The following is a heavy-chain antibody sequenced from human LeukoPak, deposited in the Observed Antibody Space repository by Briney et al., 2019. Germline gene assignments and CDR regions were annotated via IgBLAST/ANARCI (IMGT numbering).Heavy chain of an antibody. CDR3: ARPPTTSSPFDY. D-gene: IGHD4-11*01. V-gene: IGHV3-21*01. Sequence: GGSLRLSCEASGFIFSDYNMNWVRQAPGKGLEWVSSISSSSSYIYYADSVKGRFTISRDNAKNSLYLQMNSLRAEDTAVYYCARPPTTSSPFDYWGQGTLVTVSS. CDR1: GFIFSDYN. CDR2: ISSSSSYI. J-gene: IGHJ4*02.